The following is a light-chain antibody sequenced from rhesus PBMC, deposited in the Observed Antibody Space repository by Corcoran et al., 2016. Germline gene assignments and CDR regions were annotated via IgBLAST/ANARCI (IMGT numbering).Light chain of an antibody. CDR1: QSLSTW. CDR3: RQFSSSPPT. Sequence: DIQMTQSPSSLSASVGDTVTVTCRASQSLSTWLAWYQQKPGQAPKLLIYKASALQIGVPSRFSGGGSWTEFTLPISSLQSEDSSTYYYRQFSSSPPTFGQGTKVEI. V-gene: IGKV1-22*01. CDR2: KAS. J-gene: IGKJ1*01.